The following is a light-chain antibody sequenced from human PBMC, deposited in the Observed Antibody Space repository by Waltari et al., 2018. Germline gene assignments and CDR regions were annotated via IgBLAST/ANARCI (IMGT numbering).Light chain of an antibody. J-gene: IGLJ2*01. CDR1: SSDRAVDTYNH. Sequence: QSALTQPASVSGSPGQPITISCSGMSSDRAVDTYNHVSWFQQHPGKSPNLVIYDVNNRPSGVSDRFSGSRSGNTASLTISRLQSEDEADYYCTSYTDNSVIFGGGTKLTVL. CDR2: DVN. CDR3: TSYTDNSVI. V-gene: IGLV2-14*03.